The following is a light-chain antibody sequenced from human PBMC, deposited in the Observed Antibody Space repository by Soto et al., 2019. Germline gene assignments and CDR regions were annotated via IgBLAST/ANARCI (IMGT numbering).Light chain of an antibody. J-gene: IGLJ3*02. CDR3: CSYTASSTPWV. CDR2: EVS. Sequence: QPVLTQPASVSGSPGQSITISCTGTTSDVGGYNFVSWYQHHPGKAPKLMIYEVSNRPSGVSNRFSGSKSGSTASLTISGLQPEDEADYYCCSYTASSTPWVFGGGTKVTVL. V-gene: IGLV2-14*01. CDR1: TSDVGGYNF.